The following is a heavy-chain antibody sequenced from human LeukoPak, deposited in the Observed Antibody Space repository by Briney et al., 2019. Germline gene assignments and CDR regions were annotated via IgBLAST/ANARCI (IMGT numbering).Heavy chain of an antibody. Sequence: ASVKVSCKASGYTFTSYGISWVRQAPGQGLEWMGWINPNSGGTNYAQKFRGRVTMTRDTSISTAYMELSRLRSDDTAVYYCARDQHNWNHAWQNWGQGTLVTVSS. V-gene: IGHV1-2*02. CDR2: INPNSGGT. J-gene: IGHJ4*02. D-gene: IGHD1-14*01. CDR3: ARDQHNWNHAWQN. CDR1: GYTFTSYG.